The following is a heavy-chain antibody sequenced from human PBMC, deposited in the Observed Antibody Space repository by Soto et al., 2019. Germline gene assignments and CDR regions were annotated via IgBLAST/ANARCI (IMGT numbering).Heavy chain of an antibody. Sequence: QVQLVQSGAEVKKPGSSVKVSCKASGGTFSSYAISRVRQAPGQGLEWMGGIIPIFGTANYAQKFQGRVTITADKSTSTAYMELSSLRSEDTAVYYCARAYSSPADYYYYYGMDVWGQGTTVTVSS. D-gene: IGHD6-13*01. V-gene: IGHV1-69*06. J-gene: IGHJ6*02. CDR2: IIPIFGTA. CDR3: ARAYSSPADYYYYYGMDV. CDR1: GGTFSSYA.